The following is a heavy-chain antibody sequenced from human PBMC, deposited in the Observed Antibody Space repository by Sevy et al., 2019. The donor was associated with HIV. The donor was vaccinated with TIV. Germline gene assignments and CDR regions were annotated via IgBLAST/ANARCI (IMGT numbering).Heavy chain of an antibody. CDR1: GFTFSSYS. D-gene: IGHD3-10*01. J-gene: IGHJ5*02. V-gene: IGHV3-21*01. Sequence: GGSLRLSCAASGFTFSSYSMNWVRQAPGKGLEWVSSISSSSSYIYYADSVKGRFTISRDNAKNSLYLQMNSLRAEDTAVYYCARTRDYYGSGMGFDPSGQGTLVTVSS. CDR2: ISSSSSYI. CDR3: ARTRDYYGSGMGFDP.